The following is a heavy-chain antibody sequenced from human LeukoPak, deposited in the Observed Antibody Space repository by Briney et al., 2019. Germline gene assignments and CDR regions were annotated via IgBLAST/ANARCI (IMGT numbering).Heavy chain of an antibody. Sequence: GGSLRLSCAASGFTFSSYWMHWVRQAPGKGLVWVSRINTDGSSTSYADSVKGRFTISRDNAKNTLYLQMNCLRAEDTAVYYCARREVYYYYYYMDVWGKGTTVTVSS. J-gene: IGHJ6*03. V-gene: IGHV3-74*01. CDR2: INTDGSST. CDR1: GFTFSSYW. CDR3: ARREVYYYYYYMDV. D-gene: IGHD1-26*01.